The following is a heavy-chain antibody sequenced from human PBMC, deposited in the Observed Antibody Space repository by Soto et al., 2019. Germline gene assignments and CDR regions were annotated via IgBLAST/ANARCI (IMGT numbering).Heavy chain of an antibody. CDR2: ISYDGSNK. CDR1: GFTFSSYG. Sequence: GGSLRLSCAASGFTFSSYGMHWVRQAPGKGLEWVAVISYDGSNKYYADSVKGRFTISRDNSKNTLYLQMNSLRAEDTAVYYCAKDAGLVDYYGSGSTLDPWGQGTLVTVSS. CDR3: AKDAGLVDYYGSGSTLDP. J-gene: IGHJ5*02. D-gene: IGHD3-10*01. V-gene: IGHV3-30*18.